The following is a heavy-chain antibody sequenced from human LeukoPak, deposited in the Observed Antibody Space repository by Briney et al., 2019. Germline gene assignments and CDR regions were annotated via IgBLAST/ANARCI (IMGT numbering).Heavy chain of an antibody. V-gene: IGHV3-7*01. J-gene: IGHJ6*03. Sequence: GGSLRLSCAASGFTFTTYWMSWVRQAPGKGLEWVANIKQDGTERYYVDSVKGRFTISRDNAKNSLYLQMNSLRAEDTAVYYCARADSSIAARLSRSSIFNYYYYMDVWGKGTTVTVSS. CDR3: ARADSSIAARLSRSSIFNYYYYMDV. CDR1: GFTFTTYW. D-gene: IGHD6-6*01. CDR2: IKQDGTER.